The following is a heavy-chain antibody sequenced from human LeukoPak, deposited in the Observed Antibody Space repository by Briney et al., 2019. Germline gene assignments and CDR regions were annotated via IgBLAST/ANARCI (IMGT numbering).Heavy chain of an antibody. CDR1: GFIFKDYW. CDR3: ARRITVTPGYYYYYGMDV. CDR2: IKQDGSEK. Sequence: GGSLRLSCAASGFIFKDYWMIWVRRAPGKGLEWVANIKQDGSEKYYVDSVKGRFTISRDNAKNSLYLQMNSLRAEDTAVYYCARRITVTPGYYYYYGMDVWGQGTTVTVSS. V-gene: IGHV3-7*01. J-gene: IGHJ6*02. D-gene: IGHD4-17*01.